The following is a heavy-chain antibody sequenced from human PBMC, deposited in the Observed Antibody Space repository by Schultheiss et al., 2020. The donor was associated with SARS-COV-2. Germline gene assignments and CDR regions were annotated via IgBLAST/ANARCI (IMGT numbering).Heavy chain of an antibody. V-gene: IGHV3-73*01. D-gene: IGHD5-24*01. CDR3: AADVEMATS. J-gene: IGHJ5*02. CDR2: IRSKANGYAT. Sequence: GGSLRLSCAASGFTFSGSAMHWVRQASGKGLEWVGRIRSKANGYATASAASVKGRFTISRDDSKNTEYLQMNSLKTEDTAVYYCAADVEMATSWGQGTLVNV. CDR1: GFTFSGSA.